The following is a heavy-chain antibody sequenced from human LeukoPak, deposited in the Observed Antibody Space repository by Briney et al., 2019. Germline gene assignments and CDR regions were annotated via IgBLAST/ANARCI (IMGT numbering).Heavy chain of an antibody. CDR1: GDSVSSNSAS. D-gene: IGHD3-16*01. CDR3: ARADTSAFDY. Sequence: SQTLSLTCAISGDSVSSNSASWNWFRQSPSRGLEWLGKTYYRSKWYNDYAVSVKSRITINPDTSKNQFSLQLNSVTPEDTAVYYCARADTSAFDYWGQGTLVTVSS. V-gene: IGHV6-1*01. J-gene: IGHJ4*02. CDR2: TYYRSKWYN.